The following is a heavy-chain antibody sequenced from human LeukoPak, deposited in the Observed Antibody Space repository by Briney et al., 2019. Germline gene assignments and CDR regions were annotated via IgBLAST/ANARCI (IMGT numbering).Heavy chain of an antibody. V-gene: IGHV3-48*02. CDR2: ISSGGSPI. J-gene: IGHJ4*02. D-gene: IGHD1-26*01. CDR1: GFTFSSYN. Sequence: GGSLRLSCAASGFTFSSYNMNWVRQAPGKGLEWVSHISSGGSPIFYADSVKGRFTISRDNAKNSLYLQMNSLRDEDTAVYYCARGGTYCPDYWGQGTLVTVSS. CDR3: ARGGTYCPDY.